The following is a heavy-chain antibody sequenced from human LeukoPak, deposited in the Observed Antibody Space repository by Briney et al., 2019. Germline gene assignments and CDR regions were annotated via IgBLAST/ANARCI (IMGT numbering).Heavy chain of an antibody. D-gene: IGHD3-10*01. CDR3: ASSTGSGSYYPLFDY. Sequence: KPSQTLSLTCTVSGGSISSGSYSWSWIWQPAGKGLEWIGRIYTSGSTNYNPSLKSRVTISVDTSKNQFSMKLSSVTAADTAVYYCASSTGSGSYYPLFDYWGQGTLVTVSS. J-gene: IGHJ4*02. CDR1: GGSISSGSYS. CDR2: IYTSGST. V-gene: IGHV4-61*02.